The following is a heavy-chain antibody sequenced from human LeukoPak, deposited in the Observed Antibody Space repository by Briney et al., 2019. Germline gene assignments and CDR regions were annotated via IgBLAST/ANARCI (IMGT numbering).Heavy chain of an antibody. CDR2: ISADGDNT. V-gene: IGHV3-64*02. Sequence: GRSLRLSCAASGFTFSSYGMHWVRQAPGKGLEYVSAISADGDNTYYADSVKDRFTISRDNSQTTLYLQMGGLRVEDMAVYYCARVVGGGNFDYWGQGTLVTVSS. D-gene: IGHD2-2*01. CDR3: ARVVGGGNFDY. CDR1: GFTFSSYG. J-gene: IGHJ4*02.